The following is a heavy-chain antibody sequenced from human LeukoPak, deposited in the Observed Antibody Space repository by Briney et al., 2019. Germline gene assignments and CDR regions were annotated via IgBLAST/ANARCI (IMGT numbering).Heavy chain of an antibody. J-gene: IGHJ4*02. CDR2: IYYSGST. CDR1: GGPISSSSYY. Sequence: NPSETLSLTCTVSGGPISSSSYYWGWIRQPPGKGLEWIGSIYYSGSTYYNPSLKSRVTISVDTSKNQSSLKLSSVTAADTAVYYCASGLLWFGELLNYWGQGTLVTVSS. V-gene: IGHV4-39*01. CDR3: ASGLLWFGELLNY. D-gene: IGHD3-10*01.